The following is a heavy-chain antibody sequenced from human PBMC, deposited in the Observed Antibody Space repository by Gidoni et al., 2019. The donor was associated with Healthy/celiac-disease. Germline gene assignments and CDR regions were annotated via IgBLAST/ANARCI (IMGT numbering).Heavy chain of an antibody. CDR1: GFTVSRNY. J-gene: IGHJ4*02. CDR2: IDSGGST. Sequence: VPLLASGGGLLNPGGSLSLSCSAPGFTVSRNYMSWGSRAPGKGLEWVSVIDSGGSTYDADSVKGRFTISRDKSKNTLYLQMNSLRAEDTAVYYCAGDGYNSPNDYWGQGTLVTVSS. D-gene: IGHD5-12*01. CDR3: AGDGYNSPNDY. V-gene: IGHV3-66*02.